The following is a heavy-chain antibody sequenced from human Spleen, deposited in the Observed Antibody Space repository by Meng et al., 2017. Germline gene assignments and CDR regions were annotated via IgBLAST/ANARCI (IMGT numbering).Heavy chain of an antibody. Sequence: EADMPTGAWTGSCNASGSAFTSDGISWVRPAPVTGLEWMSWISAYTGNTTYAQTLQGRVTMTTDTSTSTAYMELRSLRSDDTAAYYCVRDEDISAAGKLFGDYWGQGTLFTVSS. CDR3: VRDEDISAAGKLFGDY. CDR2: ISAYTGNT. V-gene: IGHV1-18*01. CDR1: GSAFTSDG. J-gene: IGHJ4*02. D-gene: IGHD6-13*01.